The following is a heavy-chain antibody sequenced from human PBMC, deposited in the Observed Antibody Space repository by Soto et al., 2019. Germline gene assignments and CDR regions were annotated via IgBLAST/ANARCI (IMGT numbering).Heavy chain of an antibody. V-gene: IGHV1-69*06. CDR2: LIPIFGKA. CDR1: GGAFSSYA. J-gene: IGHJ6*02. Sequence: SVKVSCKASGGAFSSYAISWVGQAPGQGLEWMGGLIPIFGKANYAQKFQGRVTITADKYTSTAYMELSSLRSEDTAVYYSARDPTERFPIFGIGYSGMDVWGQ. D-gene: IGHD3-3*01. CDR3: ARDPTERFPIFGIGYSGMDV.